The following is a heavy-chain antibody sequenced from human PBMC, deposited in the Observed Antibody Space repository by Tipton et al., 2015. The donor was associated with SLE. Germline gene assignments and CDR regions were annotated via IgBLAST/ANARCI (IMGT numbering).Heavy chain of an antibody. J-gene: IGHJ5*02. D-gene: IGHD2-8*01. CDR2: IYYSGST. CDR1: GYSITSGYY. CDR3: ARHDTNYGRNWFDP. V-gene: IGHV4-28*01. Sequence: TLSLTCTISGYSITSGYYWGWIRQPPGKGLEWIGYIYYSGSTNYNPSLKSRVTISVDTSKNQFSLKLSSVTAADTAVYYCARHDTNYGRNWFDPWGQGTLVTVSS.